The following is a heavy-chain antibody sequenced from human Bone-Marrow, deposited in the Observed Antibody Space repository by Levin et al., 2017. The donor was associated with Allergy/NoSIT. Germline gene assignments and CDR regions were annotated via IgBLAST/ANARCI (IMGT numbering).Heavy chain of an antibody. Sequence: EASVKVSCKVSGYTLTELSMHWVRQAPGKGLEWMGGFDPEDGETIYAQKFQGRVTMTEDTSTDTAYMELSSLRSEDTAVYYCATANTVAGTGKAENWFDPWGQGTLVTVSS. V-gene: IGHV1-24*01. D-gene: IGHD6-19*01. CDR3: ATANTVAGTGKAENWFDP. J-gene: IGHJ5*02. CDR2: FDPEDGET. CDR1: GYTLTELS.